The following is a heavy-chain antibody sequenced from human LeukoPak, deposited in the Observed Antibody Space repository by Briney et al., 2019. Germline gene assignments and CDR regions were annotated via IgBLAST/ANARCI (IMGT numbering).Heavy chain of an antibody. V-gene: IGHV2-5*01. D-gene: IGHD6-19*01. J-gene: IGHJ4*02. CDR1: GFSLGSSGVG. CDR3: AHTLEQQWLVAFDF. CDR2: IYWNDDK. Sequence: SGPTLVKPMQTLTLTCTFSGFSLGSSGVGVGWIRQPPGKALEWLALIYWNDDKRHSSSLKSRLTITKDTSKNQVVLTMSNMDPVDTATYYCAHTLEQQWLVAFDFWGQGTLVTVSS.